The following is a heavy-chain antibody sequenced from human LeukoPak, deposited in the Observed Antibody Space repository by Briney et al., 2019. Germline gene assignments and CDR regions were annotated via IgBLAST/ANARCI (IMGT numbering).Heavy chain of an antibody. CDR2: INWNGGST. Sequence: GGSLRLSCAASGFTFDDYGMSWVRQAPGKGLEWVSGINWNGGSTGYADSVKGRFTISRDNAKNSLYLQMNSLRAEDTAVYYCARAVITMVRGVIDYWGQGTLVTVSS. CDR3: ARAVITMVRGVIDY. J-gene: IGHJ4*02. D-gene: IGHD3-10*01. V-gene: IGHV3-20*04. CDR1: GFTFDDYG.